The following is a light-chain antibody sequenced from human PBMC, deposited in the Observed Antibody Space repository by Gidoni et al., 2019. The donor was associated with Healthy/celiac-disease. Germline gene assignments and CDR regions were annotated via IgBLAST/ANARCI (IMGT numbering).Light chain of an antibody. CDR1: SLRSYY. CDR3: SSRDSSGNHVV. CDR2: GKN. J-gene: IGLJ2*01. V-gene: IGLV3-19*01. Sequence: SSVLTQDPAVSVALGQTVRITCQGDSLRSYYASWYQQKPGQAPVLVIYGKNNRPSGIPDRFSGSSSGNTASLTITGAQAEDEADYYCSSRDSSGNHVVFGGGTKLTVL.